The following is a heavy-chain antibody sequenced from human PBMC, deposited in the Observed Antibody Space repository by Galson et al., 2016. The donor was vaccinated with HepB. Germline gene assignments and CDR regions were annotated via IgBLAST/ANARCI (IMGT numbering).Heavy chain of an antibody. V-gene: IGHV3-53*01. CDR1: GFTVSSNY. CDR2: IYGDEIT. CDR3: ARGNGHDGGWYHGED. D-gene: IGHD6-19*01. Sequence: SLRLSCAVSGFTVSSNYMSWVRQAPEKGLEWVSVIYGDEITHYEDSVKGRFTMSRDNFKNTVFLQMNSLRVEDTALYYCARGNGHDGGWYHGEDWGQGTLVTVSS. J-gene: IGHJ4*02.